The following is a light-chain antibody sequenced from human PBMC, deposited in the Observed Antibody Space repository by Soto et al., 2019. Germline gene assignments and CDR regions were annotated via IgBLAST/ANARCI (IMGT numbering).Light chain of an antibody. CDR3: SSYVVSYNWV. V-gene: IGLV2-8*01. Sequence: QSVLTQPPSASGSPGQSVTISCTGTSSDVGAYDYVSWFQQHPGKAPKLIIYQATKRPSGVPDRFSGSKSGNTASLTVSGLQAEDEADYYCSSYVVSYNWVFGGGTKLTVL. CDR1: SSDVGAYDY. CDR2: QAT. J-gene: IGLJ3*02.